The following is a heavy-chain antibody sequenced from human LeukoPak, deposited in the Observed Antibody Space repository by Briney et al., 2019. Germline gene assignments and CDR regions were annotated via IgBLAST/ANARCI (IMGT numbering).Heavy chain of an antibody. CDR3: ARSILLTGYYTLDY. J-gene: IGHJ4*02. D-gene: IGHD3-9*01. V-gene: IGHV3-53*01. CDR2: IYSGGST. Sequence: GGSLRLSCAASGFIFSSYAMSWVRQAPGKGLEWVSVIYSGGSTYYADSVKGRFTISRDNSKNTLYLQMNSLRAEDTAVYYCARSILLTGYYTLDYWGQGTLVTVSS. CDR1: GFIFSSYA.